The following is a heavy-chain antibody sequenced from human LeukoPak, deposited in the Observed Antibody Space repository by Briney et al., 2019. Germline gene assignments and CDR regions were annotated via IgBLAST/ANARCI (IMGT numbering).Heavy chain of an antibody. J-gene: IGHJ3*02. D-gene: IGHD5-24*01. CDR2: INPNSGSK. CDR1: VYTFTGYY. V-gene: IGHV1-2*02. Sequence: ASVKVSCKASVYTFTGYYMHWVRQAPGQGLGWMGWINPNSGSKNYAQKFQGRVTMTMDTSISTAYMELSRLRSDDTAVYYCAREFGDGYNPAENAFDIWGQGTMVTVSS. CDR3: AREFGDGYNPAENAFDI.